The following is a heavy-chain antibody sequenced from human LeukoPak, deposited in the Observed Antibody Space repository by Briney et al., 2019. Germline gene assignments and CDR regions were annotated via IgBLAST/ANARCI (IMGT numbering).Heavy chain of an antibody. CDR3: ATGTYYYGSGVKFDY. J-gene: IGHJ4*02. Sequence: GGSLRLSCATSGFTFSSYGLHWVRQAPGKGLEWVAFIRYDGSNKYYADSVKGRFTISRDNSKNTLYLQVNSLRSEDTAVYYCATGTYYYGSGVKFDYWGQGTLVTVSS. CDR2: IRYDGSNK. D-gene: IGHD3-10*01. CDR1: GFTFSSYG. V-gene: IGHV3-30*02.